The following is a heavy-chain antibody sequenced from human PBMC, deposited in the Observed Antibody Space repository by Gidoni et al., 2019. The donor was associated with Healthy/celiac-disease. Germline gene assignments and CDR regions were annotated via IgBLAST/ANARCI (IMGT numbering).Heavy chain of an antibody. J-gene: IGHJ4*02. CDR3: AKSRWGYVDY. V-gene: IGHV3-30*18. CDR1: GFTFISYG. D-gene: IGHD2-2*01. CDR2: ISYDGSNK. Sequence: QVQLVESGVVLVQPGRSLRLSCPASGFTFISYGMHWVRQAPGKGLEWVAVISYDGSNKEYADYVKGRFTISRDNYKNTRYLQMNSLRAEDTAVYYCAKSRWGYVDYWGQGTLVTVSS.